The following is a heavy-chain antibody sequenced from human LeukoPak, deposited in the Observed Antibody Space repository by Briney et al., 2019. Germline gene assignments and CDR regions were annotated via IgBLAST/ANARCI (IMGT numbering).Heavy chain of an antibody. CDR1: GFTFSSYS. V-gene: IGHV3-9*01. CDR2: ISWNSGSI. D-gene: IGHD6-19*01. J-gene: IGHJ4*02. Sequence: GGSLRLSCAASGFTFSSYSMNWVRQAPGKGLEWVSGISWNSGSIGYADSVKGRFTISRDNAKNSLYLQMNSLRAEDTALYYCAKDTGTAVAGISPDYWGQGTLVTVSS. CDR3: AKDTGTAVAGISPDY.